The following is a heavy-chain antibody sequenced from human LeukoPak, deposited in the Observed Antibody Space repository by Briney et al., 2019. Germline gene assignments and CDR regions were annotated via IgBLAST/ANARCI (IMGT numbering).Heavy chain of an antibody. CDR3: ARDGIQLWLQYYFDD. CDR2: ISAYNGNT. D-gene: IGHD5-18*01. V-gene: IGHV1-18*01. J-gene: IGHJ4*02. Sequence: GASVKVSRKASGGTFSSYAISWVRQAPGQGLEWMGWISAYNGNTNYAQKLQGRVTMTTDTSTSTAYMELRSLRSDDTAVYYCARDGIQLWLQYYFDDWGQGTLVTVSP. CDR1: GGTFSSYA.